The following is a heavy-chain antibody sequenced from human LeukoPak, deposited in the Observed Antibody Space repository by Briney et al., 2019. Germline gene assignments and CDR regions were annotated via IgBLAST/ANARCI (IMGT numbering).Heavy chain of an antibody. V-gene: IGHV3-23*01. D-gene: IGHD1-1*01. CDR1: GFTFTNYA. CDR3: ARSGREATEIDY. CDR2: IRGSGGST. Sequence: GGSLRLSCAASGFTFTNYAMSWVRQAPGKGLEWVSGIRGSGGSTYYADSVKGRFTISRDNSKNTLYLQMNSLRVEDTAVYYCARSGREATEIDYWGQGTLVTVSS. J-gene: IGHJ4*02.